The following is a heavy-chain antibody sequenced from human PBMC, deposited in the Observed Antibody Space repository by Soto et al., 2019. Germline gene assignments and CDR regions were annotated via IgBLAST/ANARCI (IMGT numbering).Heavy chain of an antibody. CDR3: ARDLAAGDH. CDR2: INPTSGST. CDR1: GYTFTNYY. V-gene: IGHV1-46*01. D-gene: IGHD6-13*01. Sequence: QGQLVQSGAEVKKPGASVKVSGKASGYTFTNYYIHWVRQAPGQGLEWMGIINPTSGSTNYAQKFQGRVTLTYETSTTTVYMELSGLRSEDTAVLYCARDLAAGDHWGQGTLVTVSS. J-gene: IGHJ4*02.